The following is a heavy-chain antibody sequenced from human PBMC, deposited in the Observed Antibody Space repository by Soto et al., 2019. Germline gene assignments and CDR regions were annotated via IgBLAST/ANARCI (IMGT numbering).Heavy chain of an antibody. Sequence: PGGSLSLSCTASGFTFNTHWTHWVRQAPGKGLVWVSRIYFDGITTNYADSVKGRLTVSRDNGKNTVYLHVNTLRDEDTAVYYCAREGAMGVDYWGQGPLVTVSS. CDR1: GFTFNTHW. J-gene: IGHJ4*02. CDR3: AREGAMGVDY. V-gene: IGHV3-74*01. D-gene: IGHD1-26*01. CDR2: IYFDGITT.